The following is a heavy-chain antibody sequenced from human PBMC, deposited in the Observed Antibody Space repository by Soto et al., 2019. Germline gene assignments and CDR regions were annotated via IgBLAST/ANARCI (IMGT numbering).Heavy chain of an antibody. Sequence: VQLVESGGGLVKPGGSVRLSCAASGFTFSNAWMSWVRQAPGKGLEWVGRIKSKSAGGTTEYDAPVKDRFTISRDDSKNTLYLQMNSLKIEDSVVYYCARVHRSSGKIFDSWGQGTLVTVSS. J-gene: IGHJ4*02. CDR3: ARVHRSSGKIFDS. D-gene: IGHD3-22*01. CDR2: IKSKSAGGTT. V-gene: IGHV3-15*01. CDR1: GFTFSNAW.